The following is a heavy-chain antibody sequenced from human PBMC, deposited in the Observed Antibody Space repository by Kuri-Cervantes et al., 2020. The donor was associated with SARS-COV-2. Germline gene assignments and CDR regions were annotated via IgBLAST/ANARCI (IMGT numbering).Heavy chain of an antibody. CDR1: GFTFSSYG. CDR3: AKDPGASGWYGLDY. Sequence: GESLKISCAASGFTFSSYGIHWVRQAPGKGLEWVAVISYDGSNKYYADSVKGRFTISRDNSKNTLYLQMNSLRAEDTAVYYCAKDPGASGWYGLDYWGQGTLVTVSS. V-gene: IGHV3-30*18. J-gene: IGHJ4*02. CDR2: ISYDGSNK. D-gene: IGHD6-13*01.